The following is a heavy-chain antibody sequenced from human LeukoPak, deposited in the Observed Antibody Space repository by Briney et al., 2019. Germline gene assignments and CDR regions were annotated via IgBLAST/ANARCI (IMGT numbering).Heavy chain of an antibody. V-gene: IGHV4-38-2*01. CDR2: IYHSGST. D-gene: IGHD3-22*01. Sequence: PSETLSLTCAVSGYSISSGYYWGWIRQPPGKGLEWTGSIYHSGSTYYNPSLKSRVTISVDTSKNQFSLKLSSVTAADTAVYYCARPTSITMIGGAFDIWGQGTMVTVSS. CDR3: ARPTSITMIGGAFDI. J-gene: IGHJ3*02. CDR1: GYSISSGYY.